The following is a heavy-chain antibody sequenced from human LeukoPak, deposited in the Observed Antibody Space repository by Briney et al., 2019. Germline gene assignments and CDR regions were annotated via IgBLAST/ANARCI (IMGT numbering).Heavy chain of an antibody. CDR3: AKTPSFTILGAENWFDP. Sequence: PGGSLRLSCAASGFTFSSYAMSWVRQAPGKGLEWVSAISGSGGSTYYADSVKGRFTISRDNSKNTLYLQMNSLRAEDTAVYYCAKTPSFTILGAENWFDPWGQGTLVTVSS. V-gene: IGHV3-23*01. J-gene: IGHJ5*02. CDR2: ISGSGGST. CDR1: GFTFSSYA. D-gene: IGHD3-3*01.